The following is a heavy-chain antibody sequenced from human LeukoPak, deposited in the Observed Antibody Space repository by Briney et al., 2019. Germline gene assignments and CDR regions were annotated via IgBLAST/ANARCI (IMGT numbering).Heavy chain of an antibody. Sequence: SETLSLTCAVYGGSFSGYYWGWIRQPPGKGLEWIGSIYYSGSTYYNPSLKSRVTISVDTSKNQFSLKLSSVTAADTAVYYCARLILEAAGYNWFDPWGQGTLVTVSS. CDR1: GGSFSGYY. J-gene: IGHJ5*02. V-gene: IGHV4-34*01. CDR2: IYYSGST. CDR3: ARLILEAAGYNWFDP. D-gene: IGHD6-13*01.